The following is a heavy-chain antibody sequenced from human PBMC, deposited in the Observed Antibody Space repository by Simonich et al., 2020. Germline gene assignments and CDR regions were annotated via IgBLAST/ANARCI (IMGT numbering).Heavy chain of an antibody. V-gene: IGHV4-38-2*02. CDR2: IYHSGRT. CDR1: GYSISSGYY. CDR3: ARDPGLTGTTSWFDP. D-gene: IGHD1-1*01. Sequence: QVQLQESGPGLVKPSETLSLTCAVSGYSISSGYYWGWIRQPPGKGLEWIGSIYHSGRTYHNPSLKSRVTISVDTSKNQFSLKLSSVTAADTAVYYCARDPGLTGTTSWFDPWGQGTLVTVSS. J-gene: IGHJ5*02.